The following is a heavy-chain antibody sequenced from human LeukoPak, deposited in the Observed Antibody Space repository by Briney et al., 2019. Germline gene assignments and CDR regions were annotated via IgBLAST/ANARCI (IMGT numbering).Heavy chain of an antibody. Sequence: GGSLRLSCAASGFTFSTYEMNWVRQAPGKGLEWVSYISSSGSIIYYADSVKGRFTISRDNAKNSLYLQMSSLRAEDTAVYYCASFGILVSWGAFDIWGQGTMVTVSS. J-gene: IGHJ3*02. CDR2: ISSSGSII. CDR1: GFTFSTYE. V-gene: IGHV3-48*03. CDR3: ASFGILVSWGAFDI. D-gene: IGHD5/OR15-5a*01.